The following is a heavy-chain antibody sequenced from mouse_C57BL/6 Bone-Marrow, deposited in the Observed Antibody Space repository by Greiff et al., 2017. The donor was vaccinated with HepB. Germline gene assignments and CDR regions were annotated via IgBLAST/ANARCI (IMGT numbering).Heavy chain of an antibody. CDR2: ISSGSSTI. D-gene: IGHD1-1*01. V-gene: IGHV5-17*01. CDR3: AKGYYGISPYWYFDV. CDR1: GFTFSDYG. J-gene: IGHJ1*03. Sequence: EVMLVESGGGLVKPGGSLKLSCAASGFTFSDYGMHWVRQAPEKGLEWVAYISSGSSTIYYADTVKGRFTISRDNAKNTLFLQMTSLRSEDTAMYYWAKGYYGISPYWYFDVWGTGHTVTVSS.